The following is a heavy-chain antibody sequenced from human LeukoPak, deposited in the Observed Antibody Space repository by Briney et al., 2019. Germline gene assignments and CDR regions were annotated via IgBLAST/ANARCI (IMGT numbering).Heavy chain of an antibody. CDR2: INHSGST. Sequence: SETLSLTCAVYGGSFSGYYWSWIRQPPGKGLEWIGEINHSGSTNYNPSLKSRVTISVDTSKNQFSLKLSSVTAADTAVYYCASRRYYDSWSGYRHPFDYWGQGTLVTVSS. J-gene: IGHJ4*02. CDR3: ASRRYYDSWSGYRHPFDY. V-gene: IGHV4-34*01. CDR1: GGSFSGYY. D-gene: IGHD3-3*01.